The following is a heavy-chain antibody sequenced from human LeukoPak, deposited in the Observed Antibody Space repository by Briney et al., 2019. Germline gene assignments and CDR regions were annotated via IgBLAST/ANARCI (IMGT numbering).Heavy chain of an antibody. CDR3: ARWIAAAGTIRYNDY. CDR1: GFTFSSYS. D-gene: IGHD6-13*01. CDR2: ISSSSSYI. V-gene: IGHV3-21*01. J-gene: IGHJ4*02. Sequence: PGGSLRLSCAASGFTFSSYSMNWVRQAPGKGLEWVSSISSSSSYIYYADSVKGRFTISRDNAKNSLYLQMNSLRAEDTAVYYCARWIAAAGTIRYNDYWGQGTLVTVSS.